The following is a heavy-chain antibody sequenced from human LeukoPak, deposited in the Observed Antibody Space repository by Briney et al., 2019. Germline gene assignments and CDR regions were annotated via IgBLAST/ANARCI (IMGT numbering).Heavy chain of an antibody. V-gene: IGHV3-9*01. CDR2: ISWNSGSI. CDR1: GFTFDDYA. D-gene: IGHD3/OR15-3a*01. CDR3: AKDTRPLWFFGYFDL. Sequence: GRSLRLSCAASGFTFDDYAMHWVRQAPGKGLEWVSGISWNSGSIGYADSVKGRFTISRDNAKNSLYLQMNSLRAEDTASYYCAKDTRPLWFFGYFDLWGRGTLVTVSS. J-gene: IGHJ2*01.